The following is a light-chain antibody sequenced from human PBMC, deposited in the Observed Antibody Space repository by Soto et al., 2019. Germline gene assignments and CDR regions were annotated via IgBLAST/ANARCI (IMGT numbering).Light chain of an antibody. CDR1: QVISTS. Sequence: PCASKAQSVTITCRASQVISTSLAWYQVTPGKAPKLLIYAASTLESGVPSRFSATVSGTEFSLTITSLQPEDFATYYCQQLFDSPIAFGQGTRLEI. J-gene: IGKJ5*01. CDR3: QQLFDSPIA. CDR2: AAS. V-gene: IGKV1-9*01.